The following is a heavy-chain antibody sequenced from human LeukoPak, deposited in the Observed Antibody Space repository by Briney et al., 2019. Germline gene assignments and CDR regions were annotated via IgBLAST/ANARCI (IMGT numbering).Heavy chain of an antibody. CDR1: GGSFSGYY. Sequence: SETLSLTCAVYGGSFSGYYWSWIRQPPGKGLEWIGEINHSGSTNYNPSLKSRVTISVDPSKNQFSLKLSSVTAADTAVYYCARGRTYYDSSGYYWADAFDIWGQGTMVTVSS. CDR3: ARGRTYYDSSGYYWADAFDI. V-gene: IGHV4-34*01. CDR2: INHSGST. J-gene: IGHJ3*02. D-gene: IGHD3-22*01.